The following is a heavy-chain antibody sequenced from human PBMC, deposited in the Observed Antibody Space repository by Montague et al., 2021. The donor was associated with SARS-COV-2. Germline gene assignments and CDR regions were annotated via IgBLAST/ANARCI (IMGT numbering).Heavy chain of an antibody. CDR1: GDSTSCPNCY. V-gene: IGHV4-39*01. D-gene: IGHD4-17*01. J-gene: IGHJ5*02. Sequence: SETLSLTCTVSGDSTSCPNCYWGWIRQAPGKGLGWIGTIYNSGTTXYXXXXKXRLTISIDTSKNQFSLKLASVTAADTAVYYCARHRNYGDQSLDNWFHPWGQGTLVTISS. CDR3: ARHRNYGDQSLDNWFHP. CDR2: IYNSGTT.